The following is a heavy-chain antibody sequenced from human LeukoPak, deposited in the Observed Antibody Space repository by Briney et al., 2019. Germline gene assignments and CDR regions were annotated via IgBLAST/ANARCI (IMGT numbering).Heavy chain of an antibody. D-gene: IGHD3-16*01. CDR3: ARDLRTYFDY. CDR2: IYTSGST. Sequence: PSETLSLTCTVSGGSTSSGSYYWSWIRQPAGKGLEWIGRIYTSGSTNYNPSLKSRVTISVDTSKNQFSLKLSSVTAADTAVYYCARDLRTYFDYWGQGTLVTVSS. V-gene: IGHV4-61*02. CDR1: GGSTSSGSYY. J-gene: IGHJ4*02.